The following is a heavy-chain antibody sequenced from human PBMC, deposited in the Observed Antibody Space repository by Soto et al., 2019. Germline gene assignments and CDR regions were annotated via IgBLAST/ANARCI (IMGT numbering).Heavy chain of an antibody. Sequence: GGSLRLSCAASGFTFSSYAMRWVRQAPGKGLEWVAVISYDGSNKYYADSVKGRFTISRDNSKNTLYLQMNSLRAEDTAVYYCARDGRTNYYDSSGFGRYYYDSSGYRIDWFDPWGQGTLVTVSS. CDR3: ARDGRTNYYDSSGFGRYYYDSSGYRIDWFDP. CDR2: ISYDGSNK. J-gene: IGHJ5*02. V-gene: IGHV3-30-3*01. CDR1: GFTFSSYA. D-gene: IGHD3-22*01.